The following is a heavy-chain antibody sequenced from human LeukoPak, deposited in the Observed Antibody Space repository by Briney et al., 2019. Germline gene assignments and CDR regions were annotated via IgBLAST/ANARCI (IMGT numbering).Heavy chain of an antibody. Sequence: PGGSLRLSCAASGFTFSSYAMHWVRQAPGKGLEWVAVISYDGSNKYYADSVKGRFTISRDNAKDTLTLQMDSLRAEDTAVYYCARVTDIGSYFVYWGQGTLVTVSS. CDR1: GFTFSSYA. J-gene: IGHJ4*02. CDR3: ARVTDIGSYFVY. D-gene: IGHD3-10*01. CDR2: ISYDGSNK. V-gene: IGHV3-30-3*01.